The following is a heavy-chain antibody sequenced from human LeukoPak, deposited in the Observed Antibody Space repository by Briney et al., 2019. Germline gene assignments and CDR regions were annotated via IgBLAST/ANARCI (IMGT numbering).Heavy chain of an antibody. CDR3: ARDPIGSRWPYYFDY. CDR1: GYTFTSYY. J-gene: IGHJ4*02. V-gene: IGHV1-46*01. Sequence: ASVKVSCKASGYTFTSYYMHWVRQAPGQGLEWMGIINPSGGSTSYAQKFQGRVTMTRDTSTSTVYMELSSLRSEDTAVYYCARDPIGSRWPYYFDYWGQGTLVTVSS. CDR2: INPSGGST. D-gene: IGHD6-13*01.